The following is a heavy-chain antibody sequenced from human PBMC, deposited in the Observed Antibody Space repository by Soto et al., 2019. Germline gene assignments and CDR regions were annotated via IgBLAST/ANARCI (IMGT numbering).Heavy chain of an antibody. CDR1: GFTFTSSA. J-gene: IGHJ4*02. V-gene: IGHV1-58*01. Sequence: GASVKVSCKASGFTFTSSAVQWVRQARGQRLEWIGWIVVGSGNTNYAQKFQERVTITRDMSTSTAYMELSSLRSEDTAVYYCAADRGEMATIFGYWGQGTLVTVSS. CDR2: IVVGSGNT. CDR3: AADRGEMATIFGY. D-gene: IGHD3-10*01.